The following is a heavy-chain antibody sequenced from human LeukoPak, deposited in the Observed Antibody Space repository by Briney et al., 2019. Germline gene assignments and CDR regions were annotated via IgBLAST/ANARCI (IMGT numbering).Heavy chain of an antibody. Sequence: SETLSLTCTVSGGSISGSYWSWIRQPPGKGLEWIAYMYNSGSTNYNPSLKSRVAISVDTSKNQFSLKLSSVTAADTAAYYCARQGLSGYDIWFDPWGQGTLVTVSS. D-gene: IGHD5-12*01. CDR1: GGSISGSY. CDR3: ARQGLSGYDIWFDP. CDR2: MYNSGST. J-gene: IGHJ5*02. V-gene: IGHV4-59*08.